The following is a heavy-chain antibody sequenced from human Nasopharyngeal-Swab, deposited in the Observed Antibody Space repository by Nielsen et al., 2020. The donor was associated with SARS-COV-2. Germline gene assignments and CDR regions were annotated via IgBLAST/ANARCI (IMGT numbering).Heavy chain of an antibody. CDR1: GFTFSSYW. Sequence: GGSLRLSCAASGFTFSSYWMSWVRQAPGKGLEWVATIKQDGSEKYSVDSVKGRFTISRDNAKNSLYLQMNSLRAEDTAVYYCARDQIDNPYDYVWGTYRYTYFDYWGQGTLVTVSS. J-gene: IGHJ4*02. CDR3: ARDQIDNPYDYVWGTYRYTYFDY. V-gene: IGHV3-7*01. D-gene: IGHD3-16*02. CDR2: IKQDGSEK.